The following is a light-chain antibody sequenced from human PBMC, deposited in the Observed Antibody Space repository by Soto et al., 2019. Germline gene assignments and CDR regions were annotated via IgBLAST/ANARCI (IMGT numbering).Light chain of an antibody. Sequence: QSALTQPASVSGSPGQSITISFTGTSSDVGSYNLVSWYQQHPGKAPQLMIYEVSKRPSVVSNRFYGSKSGNTASLTISGLQAEDEADYYCCSYAGSSTDVVFGGGTQLTVL. J-gene: IGLJ2*01. CDR1: SSDVGSYNL. V-gene: IGLV2-23*02. CDR3: CSYAGSSTDVV. CDR2: EVS.